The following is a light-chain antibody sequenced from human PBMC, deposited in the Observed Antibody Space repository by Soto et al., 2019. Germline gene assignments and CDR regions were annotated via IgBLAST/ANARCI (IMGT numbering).Light chain of an antibody. J-gene: IGKJ2*01. CDR2: GAS. V-gene: IGKV3-15*01. Sequence: EIVMTQSPATLSVSPGESATLSCRASQSISSALAGYQQKPGQPPRLLIYGASTRATGVPARFTGSGSGSDFTLTISGLQSEDFAVYYCQQGHNWPLTFGQGTRLE. CDR1: QSISSA. CDR3: QQGHNWPLT.